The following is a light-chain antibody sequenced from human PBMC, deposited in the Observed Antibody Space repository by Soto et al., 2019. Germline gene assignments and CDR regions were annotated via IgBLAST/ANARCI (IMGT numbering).Light chain of an antibody. CDR1: QSVGSN. J-gene: IGKJ5*01. CDR3: QQYNNLPTIT. Sequence: EIVITQSPATLSVSPGERATLSCRASQSVGSNLAWYQQKPDQAPRLLIYYASTRANGIPARFSGSGSGTEFTLTISSLQSEDFAVYYCQQYNNLPTITFGQGTRLEIK. CDR2: YAS. V-gene: IGKV3-15*01.